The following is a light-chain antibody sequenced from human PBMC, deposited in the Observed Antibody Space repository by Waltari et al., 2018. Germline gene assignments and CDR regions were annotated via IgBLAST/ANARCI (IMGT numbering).Light chain of an antibody. Sequence: QLVLTQSPSASASLGASVKLTCTLSSGHSSNIIAWLQQQPEKGPRYLMKVNSDGSHTKGDEIPDRFSGSSSGAERYLTISTVQSEDEADYYCQTGGHGTRVFGGGTKLTVL. J-gene: IGLJ3*02. CDR3: QTGGHGTRV. V-gene: IGLV4-69*01. CDR2: VNSDGSH. CDR1: SGHSSNI.